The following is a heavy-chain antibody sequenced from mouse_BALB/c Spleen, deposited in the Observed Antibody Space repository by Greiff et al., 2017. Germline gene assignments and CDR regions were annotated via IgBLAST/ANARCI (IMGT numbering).Heavy chain of an antibody. CDR2: INPSTGYT. CDR1: GYTFTSYW. D-gene: IGHD1-1*01. CDR3: ASYGSSYDGNY. V-gene: IGHV1-7*01. J-gene: IGHJ2*01. Sequence: VKLMESGAELAKPGASVKMSCKASGYTFTSYWMHWVKQRPGQGLEWIGYINPSTGYTEYNQKFKDKATLTADKSSSTAYMQLSSLTSEDSAVYYCASYGSSYDGNYWGQGTTLTVSS.